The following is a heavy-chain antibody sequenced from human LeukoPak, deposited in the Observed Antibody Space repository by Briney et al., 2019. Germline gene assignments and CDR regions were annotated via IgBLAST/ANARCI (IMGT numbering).Heavy chain of an antibody. J-gene: IGHJ4*02. CDR2: IWYDGSNK. D-gene: IGHD2-15*01. CDR1: GFTFSSYG. Sequence: PGGSLRLSCAASGFTFSSYGMHWVRQAPGKGLEWVAVIWYDGSNKYYADSVKGRFTISRDNSKNTLYLQMNSLRAEDTAVYYCARPNFRYCSGGSCPFLNWGQGTLVTVSS. V-gene: IGHV3-33*08. CDR3: ARPNFRYCSGGSCPFLN.